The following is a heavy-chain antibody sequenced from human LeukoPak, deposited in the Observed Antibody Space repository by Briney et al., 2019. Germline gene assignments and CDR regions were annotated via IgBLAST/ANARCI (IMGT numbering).Heavy chain of an antibody. CDR1: GYTFTGYY. V-gene: IGHV1-2*02. J-gene: IGHJ4*02. Sequence: GASVKVSCKASGYTFTGYYMHWVRQAPGQGLEWMGWINPNSGGTNYAQKLQGRVTMTTDTSTSTAYMELRSLRSDDTAVYYCARAVRRALRFLEWGGIEHYFDYWGQGTLVTVSS. CDR3: ARAVRRALRFLEWGGIEHYFDY. CDR2: INPNSGGT. D-gene: IGHD3-3*01.